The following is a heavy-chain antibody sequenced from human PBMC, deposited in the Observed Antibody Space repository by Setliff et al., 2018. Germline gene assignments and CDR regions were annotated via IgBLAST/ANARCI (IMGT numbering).Heavy chain of an antibody. CDR1: GGSISSGSYY. J-gene: IGHJ6*02. Sequence: SETLSLTCTVSGGSISSGSYYWGWIRQPPGKGLEWIGSIYYSGSTYYNPSLKSRVTISVDTSKNQFSLKLSSVTAADTAVYYCARVSMYSSSWYYYYYGMDVWGQGTTVTAP. CDR3: ARVSMYSSSWYYYYYGMDV. D-gene: IGHD6-13*01. V-gene: IGHV4-39*07. CDR2: IYYSGST.